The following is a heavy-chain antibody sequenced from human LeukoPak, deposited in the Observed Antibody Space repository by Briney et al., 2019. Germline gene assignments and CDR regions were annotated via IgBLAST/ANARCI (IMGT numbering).Heavy chain of an antibody. Sequence: PGGSLRLSCAASGFTFTTYAMSWVRQAPGKGLEWVSTISGSGGGTYYADSVKGRFTISRDNSKNTLYLQMNSLRAEDTAVYYCAKDAGIAAAPDYWGQGTLVTVSS. CDR1: GFTFTTYA. V-gene: IGHV3-23*01. CDR2: ISGSGGGT. J-gene: IGHJ4*02. D-gene: IGHD6-13*01. CDR3: AKDAGIAAAPDY.